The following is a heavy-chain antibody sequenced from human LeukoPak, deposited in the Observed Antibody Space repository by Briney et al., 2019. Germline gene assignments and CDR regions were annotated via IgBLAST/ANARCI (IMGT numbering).Heavy chain of an antibody. Sequence: ASVKVSCKASGYTFTGYYMHWVRQAPGQGLEWMGWINPNSGGTNYAQKFQGRVTMTRDTSINTAYIELSRLRSDDTAVYYCARTRFLEWSDFDYWGQGTLVTVSS. CDR1: GYTFTGYY. D-gene: IGHD3-3*01. J-gene: IGHJ4*02. CDR2: INPNSGGT. V-gene: IGHV1-2*02. CDR3: ARTRFLEWSDFDY.